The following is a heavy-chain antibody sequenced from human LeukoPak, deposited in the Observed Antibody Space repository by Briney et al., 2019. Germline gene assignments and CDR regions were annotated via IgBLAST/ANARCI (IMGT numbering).Heavy chain of an antibody. D-gene: IGHD5-18*01. Sequence: GGSLRLSCAASGFTFSRYWMTWVRQAPGKGLEGVANIKGDGSEKYYVDSVKGRFTISRDNAKNSLYLQMNSLRAEDTAVYYCARAGMETDPLDYYYYMDVWGKGTTVTVSS. V-gene: IGHV3-7*04. CDR1: GFTFSRYW. CDR2: IKGDGSEK. J-gene: IGHJ6*03. CDR3: ARAGMETDPLDYYYYMDV.